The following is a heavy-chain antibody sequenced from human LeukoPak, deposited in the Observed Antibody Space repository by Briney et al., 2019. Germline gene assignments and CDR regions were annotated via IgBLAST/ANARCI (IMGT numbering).Heavy chain of an antibody. J-gene: IGHJ5*02. CDR3: ARHLGYNAFDP. CDR2: IYYSGST. Sequence: SETLSLTCTVSGGSISSYCWSWIRQPPGKGLEWIGYIYYSGSTNYNPSLKSRVTISVDTSKNQFSLKLSSVTAADTAVYYCARHLGYNAFDPWGQGTLVTVSS. CDR1: GGSISSYC. D-gene: IGHD1-14*01. V-gene: IGHV4-59*08.